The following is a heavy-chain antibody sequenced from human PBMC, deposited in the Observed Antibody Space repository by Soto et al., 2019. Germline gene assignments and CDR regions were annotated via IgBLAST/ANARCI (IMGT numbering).Heavy chain of an antibody. J-gene: IGHJ4*02. CDR3: AKGGQLLVEGGGY. D-gene: IGHD2-2*01. Sequence: EVQLVESGGGLVQPGRSLRLSCAASGFTFDDYAMHWVRQAPGKGLEWVSGISWNSGSIGYADSVKGRFTISRDNAKNSLYLQMNSLRAEDTALYYCAKGGQLLVEGGGYWGQGTLVTVCS. CDR2: ISWNSGSI. CDR1: GFTFDDYA. V-gene: IGHV3-9*01.